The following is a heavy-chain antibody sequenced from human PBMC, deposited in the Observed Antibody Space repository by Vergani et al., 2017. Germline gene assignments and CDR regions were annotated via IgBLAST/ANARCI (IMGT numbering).Heavy chain of an antibody. D-gene: IGHD3-3*01. CDR2: IYHSGST. CDR3: AESRTIFGVVAFDY. Sequence: QLQLQESGSGLVKPSQTLSLTCAVSGGSISSGGYSWSWIRQPPGKGLEWIGYIYHSGSTYYNPSLKSRVTISVDRSKNQFSLKLSSVTAADTAVYYCAESRTIFGVVAFDYWGQGTLVTVSS. J-gene: IGHJ4*02. CDR1: GGSISSGGYS. V-gene: IGHV4-30-2*01.